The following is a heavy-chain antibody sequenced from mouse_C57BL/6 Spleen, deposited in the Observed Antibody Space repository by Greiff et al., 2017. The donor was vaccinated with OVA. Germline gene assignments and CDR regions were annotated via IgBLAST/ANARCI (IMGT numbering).Heavy chain of an antibody. Sequence: EVKVVESGGGLVKPGGSLKLSCAASGFTFSSYAMSWVRPTPEKRLEWVATISDGGSYTYYPDNVKGRFTISRDNAKNNLYLQMSHLKSEDTAMYYCARDRDYGSSYVGYAMDYWGQGTSVTVSS. CDR2: ISDGGSYT. V-gene: IGHV5-4*01. CDR3: ARDRDYGSSYVGYAMDY. CDR1: GFTFSSYA. D-gene: IGHD1-1*01. J-gene: IGHJ4*01.